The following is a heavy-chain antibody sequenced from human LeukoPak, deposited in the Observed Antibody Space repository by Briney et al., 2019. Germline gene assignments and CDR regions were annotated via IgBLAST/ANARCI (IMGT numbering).Heavy chain of an antibody. CDR3: AAPDSGGRGSDFGVLDY. J-gene: IGHJ4*02. Sequence: GGSLRLSCAASGFTFSSYWMSWVRQAPGKGLEWVSAISDSGASTYYADSVKGWFTISRDNSKNTLYLQMSSLRAEDTAVYYCAAPDSGGRGSDFGVLDYWGQGTLVTVSS. V-gene: IGHV3-23*01. CDR1: GFTFSSYW. CDR2: ISDSGAST. D-gene: IGHD1-26*01.